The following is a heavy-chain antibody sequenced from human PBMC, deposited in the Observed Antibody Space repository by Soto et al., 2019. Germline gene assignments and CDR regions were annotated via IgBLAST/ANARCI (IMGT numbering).Heavy chain of an antibody. D-gene: IGHD3-16*01. J-gene: IGHJ2*01. CDR1: GFIFSDYA. V-gene: IGHV3-23*01. CDR2: ISASGGNV. CDR3: AKVAGGLGYFDL. Sequence: PGGSLRLSCVASGFIFSDYAMTWVRQAPGKGLEWVATISASGGNVEYTDSLKGRFTISRDNSKNTLYLQLNGLTADDTAVHYCAKVAGGLGYFDLWGRGTLVTVS.